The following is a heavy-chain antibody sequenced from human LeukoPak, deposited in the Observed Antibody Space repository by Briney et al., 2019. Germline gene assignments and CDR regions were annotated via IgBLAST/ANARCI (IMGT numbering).Heavy chain of an antibody. D-gene: IGHD2-8*01. Sequence: GGSLRLSCAASGFTFSNYWMHWVRQAPGKGLVWVSRMNSDGSSTNYADSVKGRFTISRDNAKNTLYLQMNSLRAEDTAVYFCVRQRYCSNGVCYPPEYWGQGTPVTVSS. CDR2: MNSDGSST. V-gene: IGHV3-74*01. J-gene: IGHJ4*02. CDR1: GFTFSNYW. CDR3: VRQRYCSNGVCYPPEY.